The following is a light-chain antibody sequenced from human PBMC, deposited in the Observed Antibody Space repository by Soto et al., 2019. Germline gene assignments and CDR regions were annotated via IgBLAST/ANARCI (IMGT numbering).Light chain of an antibody. CDR3: CSYAGSYTLV. V-gene: IGLV2-11*01. Sequence: QSALTQPRSVSGSPGQSVTISCAGTSSDVGAYNCVSWYQQHPGKVPKLRIYDVTRRPSGVHDLFSGSKSGNTASLTISWLQADDEADYYCCSYAGSYTLVFGGGTKVTV. J-gene: IGLJ3*02. CDR2: DVT. CDR1: SSDVGAYNC.